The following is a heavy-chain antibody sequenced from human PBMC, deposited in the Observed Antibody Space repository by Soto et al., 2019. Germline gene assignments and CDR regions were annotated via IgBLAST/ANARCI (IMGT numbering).Heavy chain of an antibody. CDR2: ISGPGSDT. D-gene: IGHD3-10*01. CDR1: GFIFSAYF. J-gene: IGHJ4*02. V-gene: IGHV3-23*01. CDR3: AREDGGGPFDY. Sequence: GGSLRLSCEASGFIFSAYFMTWVSQAPGKGLEWVSGISGPGSDTDYADSVKGRFTISRDNSKNTLFLQMSSLRVEDTAVYYCAREDGGGPFDYWSQGTLVTVSS.